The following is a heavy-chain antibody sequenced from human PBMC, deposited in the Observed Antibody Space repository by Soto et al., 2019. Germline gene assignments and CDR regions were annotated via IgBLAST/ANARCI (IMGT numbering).Heavy chain of an antibody. CDR1: GFTFSSYS. Sequence: GGSLRLSCAASGFTFSSYSMNWVRQAPGKGLEWVSSISSSSSYIYYADSAKGRFTISRDNAKNSLYLQMNSLRAEDTAVYYCARASAVVVIDPFDYWGQGTLVTVSS. V-gene: IGHV3-21*01. D-gene: IGHD3-22*01. CDR2: ISSSSSYI. J-gene: IGHJ4*02. CDR3: ARASAVVVIDPFDY.